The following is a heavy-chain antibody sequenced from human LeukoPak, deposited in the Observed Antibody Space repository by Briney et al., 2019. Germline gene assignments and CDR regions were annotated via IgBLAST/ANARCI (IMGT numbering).Heavy chain of an antibody. Sequence: GGSLRLSCAASGFTFSSYSMNWVRQAPGKGLEWVSSISSSSSYIYCADSVKGRFTISRDNAKNSLYLQMNSLRAEDTAVYYCAKSPFILKLRSGELWLYPMDVWGQGTTVTVSS. CDR1: GFTFSSYS. J-gene: IGHJ6*02. V-gene: IGHV3-21*01. D-gene: IGHD3-16*01. CDR2: ISSSSSYI. CDR3: AKSPFILKLRSGELWLYPMDV.